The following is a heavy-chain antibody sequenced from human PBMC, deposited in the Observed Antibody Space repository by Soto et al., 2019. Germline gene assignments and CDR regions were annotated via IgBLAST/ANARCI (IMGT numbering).Heavy chain of an antibody. CDR3: ARGRDAASQFYSPNGMDV. Sequence: SVKVTGQASGYNLGAYHTHSVRQAPGRRLELVGLMDPITGGTDYEERLRDRFTMTRDTSINTAYMELRRLRSDDTAIYLCARGRDAASQFYSPNGMDVWGQGTTVTVS. V-gene: IGHV1-2*02. D-gene: IGHD2-15*01. CDR2: MDPITGGT. CDR1: GYNLGAYH. J-gene: IGHJ6*02.